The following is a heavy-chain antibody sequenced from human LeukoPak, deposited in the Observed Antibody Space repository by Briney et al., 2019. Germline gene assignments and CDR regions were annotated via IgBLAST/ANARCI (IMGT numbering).Heavy chain of an antibody. CDR3: ASRVTVAGRGYFDY. J-gene: IGHJ4*02. CDR1: GGTFSSYA. CDR2: IIPIFGTA. Sequence: VASVKVSCKASGGTFSSYAISWVRQAPGQGLEWMGGIIPIFGTANYAQKFQGRVTITTDESTSTAYMELSSLRSEDTVVYYCASRVTVAGRGYFDYWGQGTLVTVSS. V-gene: IGHV1-69*05. D-gene: IGHD6-19*01.